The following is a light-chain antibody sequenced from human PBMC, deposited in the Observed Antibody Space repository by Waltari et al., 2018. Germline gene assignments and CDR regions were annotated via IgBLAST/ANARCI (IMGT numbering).Light chain of an antibody. J-gene: IGLJ3*02. CDR1: SSDVGGYNY. V-gene: IGLV2-11*01. CDR3: CSYAGSYTWV. CDR2: DVT. Sequence: QSALTQPRSVSGSPGQSVTVSCTGTSSDVGGYNYVSWYQQHPGKAPKLMIYDVTKRRSVVPYLFSGSRSGNTASLTISGLQTEDEADYYCCSYAGSYTWVFGGGTKLTVL.